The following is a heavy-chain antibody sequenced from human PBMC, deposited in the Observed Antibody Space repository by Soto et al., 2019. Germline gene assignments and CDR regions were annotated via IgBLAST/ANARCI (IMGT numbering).Heavy chain of an antibody. V-gene: IGHV4-39*01. CDR2: IYYSGST. J-gene: IGHJ5*02. D-gene: IGHD3-3*02. CDR1: GASNRSSSYY. Sequence: SETPSLTCTISGASNRSSSYYWGWTRQPRGKGLEWIGSIYYSGSTYYNPSLKSRVTISVDTSKNQFSLKLHSVTAADTAVYYWASHKIAFYNWFDPWGHGTPVP. CDR3: ASHKIAFYNWFDP.